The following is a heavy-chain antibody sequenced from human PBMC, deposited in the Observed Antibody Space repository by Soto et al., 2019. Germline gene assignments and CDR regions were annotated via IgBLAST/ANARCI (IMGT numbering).Heavy chain of an antibody. CDR2: ISYDGSNK. D-gene: IGHD5-18*01. CDR3: AKDRGGYSYPSRYYGMDV. J-gene: IGHJ6*02. V-gene: IGHV3-30*18. CDR1: GFTFSSYG. Sequence: VQLVESGGGVVQPGRSLRLSCAASGFTFSSYGMHWVRQAPGKGLEWVAVISYDGSNKYYADSVKGRFTISRDNSKNTLYLQMNSLRAEDTAVYYCAKDRGGYSYPSRYYGMDVWGQGTTVTVSS.